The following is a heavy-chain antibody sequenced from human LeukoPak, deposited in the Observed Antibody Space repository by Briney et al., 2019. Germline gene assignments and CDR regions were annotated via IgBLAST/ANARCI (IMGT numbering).Heavy chain of an antibody. CDR3: ARINNWNDDYFDY. V-gene: IGHV4-39*07. D-gene: IGHD1-1*01. Sequence: SETLSLTCTDSGGSISSSSYYWGWIRQPPGKGLEWIGSIYYSGSTYYNPSLKSRVTISVDTSKNQFSLKLSSVTAADTAVYYCARINNWNDDYFDYWGQGTLVTVSS. CDR2: IYYSGST. J-gene: IGHJ4*02. CDR1: GGSISSSSYY.